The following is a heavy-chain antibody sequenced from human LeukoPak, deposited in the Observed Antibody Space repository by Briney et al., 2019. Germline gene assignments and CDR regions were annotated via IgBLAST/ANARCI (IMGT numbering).Heavy chain of an antibody. CDR2: IWYDGSNK. J-gene: IGHJ4*02. V-gene: IGHV3-33*01. D-gene: IGHD3-22*01. CDR1: GFTFSSYG. Sequence: GGSLRLSCAASGFTFSSYGMHWVRQAPGKGLEWVAVIWYDGSNKYYADSVKGRFTISRDNSKNTLYLQMNSLRAEDTAVYYCARDYYDSSGYYWVKDYWGQGTLVTVSS. CDR3: ARDYYDSSGYYWVKDY.